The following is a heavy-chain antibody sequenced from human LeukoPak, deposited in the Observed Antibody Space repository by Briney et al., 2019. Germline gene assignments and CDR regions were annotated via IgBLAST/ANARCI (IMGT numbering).Heavy chain of an antibody. J-gene: IGHJ6*02. V-gene: IGHV3-73*01. CDR2: IRSKANNYAT. CDR3: IRGAASGSYYGFDV. Sequence: GGSLRLSCAASGFTFSGSTMHWVRQASGKGLEWVGRIRSKANNYATAYATSVKGRFTLSRDDSKNTAYLQMNSLKTEDTAVYYCIRGAASGSYYGFDVWGQGATVPVSS. CDR1: GFTFSGST. D-gene: IGHD1-26*01.